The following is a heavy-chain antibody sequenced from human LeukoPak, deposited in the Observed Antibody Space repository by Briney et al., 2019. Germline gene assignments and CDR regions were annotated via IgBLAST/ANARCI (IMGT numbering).Heavy chain of an antibody. D-gene: IGHD5-18*01. V-gene: IGHV4-34*01. CDR1: GGSFSGYY. CDR2: INHSGST. J-gene: IGHJ4*02. Sequence: SETLSLTCAVYGGSFSGYYWSWIRQPPGKGLEWIGEINHSGSTNYNPSFKSRVTISVDTSKNQFSLKLSSVTAADTAVYYCARGGRGYSYGSDYWGQGTLVTVSS. CDR3: ARGGRGYSYGSDY.